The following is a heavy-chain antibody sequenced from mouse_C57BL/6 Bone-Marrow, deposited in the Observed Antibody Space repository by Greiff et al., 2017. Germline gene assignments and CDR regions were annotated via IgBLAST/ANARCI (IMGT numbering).Heavy chain of an antibody. CDR1: GYTFTSYW. V-gene: IGHV1-55*01. CDR2: IYPGSGST. D-gene: IGHD1-1*01. Sequence: QVQLQQPGAELVKPGASVKMSCKASGYTFTSYWITWVKQRPGQGLEWIGDIYPGSGSTNYNEKFKSKATLTVDTASSTAYMQLSSLTSEDSAVYYCARDPAMYYYGSSYPLFDYWGQGTTLTVSS. CDR3: ARDPAMYYYGSSYPLFDY. J-gene: IGHJ2*01.